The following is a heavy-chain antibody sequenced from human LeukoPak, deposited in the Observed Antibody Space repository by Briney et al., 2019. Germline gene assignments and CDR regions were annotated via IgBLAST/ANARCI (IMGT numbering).Heavy chain of an antibody. CDR1: GFTFSSYW. J-gene: IGHJ4*02. Sequence: PGGSLRLSCAASGFTFSSYWMHWVRQAPGKGLVWVSRINSDGSSTSYADSVKGRFTISRDNAKNTLYLQMNSLRAEDPAVYYCARVSPEGDYDYWGQGTLVTVSS. V-gene: IGHV3-74*01. CDR3: ARVSPEGDYDY. CDR2: INSDGSST. D-gene: IGHD4-17*01.